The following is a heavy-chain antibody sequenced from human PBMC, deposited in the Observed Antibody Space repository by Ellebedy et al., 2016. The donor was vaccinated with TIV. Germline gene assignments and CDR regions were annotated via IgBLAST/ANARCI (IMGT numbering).Heavy chain of an antibody. CDR3: ARRYFDL. V-gene: IGHV3-7*01. Sequence: GESLKISCAASGFTFSSYWMQWVRQAPGKGLEWVANIKQDGSEKHYVDSVRGRFTISRDNAKNSLYLQMNSLRAKDTAVYYCARRYFDLWGRGTLVTVSS. J-gene: IGHJ2*01. CDR1: GFTFSSYW. CDR2: IKQDGSEK.